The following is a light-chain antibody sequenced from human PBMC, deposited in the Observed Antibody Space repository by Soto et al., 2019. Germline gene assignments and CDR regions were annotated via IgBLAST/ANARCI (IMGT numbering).Light chain of an antibody. CDR1: QSVGRN. CDR2: AAS. Sequence: EIVVTQSPGILSVSPGDRATLSCRASQSVGRNLAWYQQKPGQAPTLLIYAASTRATGLPARFSGSGSWTNFTLTIRSLQSEYFAVYYCQEYSKWPLFTFGPGTRLDIK. V-gene: IGKV3-15*01. CDR3: QEYSKWPLFT. J-gene: IGKJ3*01.